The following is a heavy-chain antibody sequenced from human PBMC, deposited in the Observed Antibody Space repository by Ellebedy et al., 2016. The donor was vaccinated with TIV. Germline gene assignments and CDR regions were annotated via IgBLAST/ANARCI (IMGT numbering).Heavy chain of an antibody. Sequence: GESLKISXAASGFTFSSYWMHWVRQAPGKGLVWVSRINGDGSSTSYADSVKGRFTISRDNAKNTLYLQMNSLRAEDTAVYYCAREVIVVVPAAEGYYYYYYMDVWGKGTTVTVSS. D-gene: IGHD2-2*01. CDR2: INGDGSST. V-gene: IGHV3-74*01. CDR3: AREVIVVVPAAEGYYYYYYMDV. J-gene: IGHJ6*03. CDR1: GFTFSSYW.